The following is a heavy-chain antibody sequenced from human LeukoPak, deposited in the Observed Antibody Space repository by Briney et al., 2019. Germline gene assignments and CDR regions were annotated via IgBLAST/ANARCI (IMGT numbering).Heavy chain of an antibody. D-gene: IGHD4/OR15-4a*01. CDR2: SYYNGNT. Sequence: SETLSLTCTVSGGSITNYYWSWIRQPPGKGLEWIGFSYYNGNTNYDPSLKSRVTISVDMSKNQFSLSLRSVTAADTAVYYCARRAGAYSHPYDYWGQGTLVTVSS. CDR1: GGSITNYY. V-gene: IGHV4-59*01. J-gene: IGHJ4*02. CDR3: ARRAGAYSHPYDY.